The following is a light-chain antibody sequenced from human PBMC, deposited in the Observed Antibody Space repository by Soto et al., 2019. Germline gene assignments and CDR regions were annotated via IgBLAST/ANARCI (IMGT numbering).Light chain of an antibody. J-gene: IGKJ2*01. CDR1: QSVSSN. CDR2: GAS. Sequence: EIVMTQSPATLSVSPGERAALSCRASQSVSSNFAWYQQKPGQAPRLLIYGASTRATGIPARFSGSGSGTDFTLTISSLPSEDFAVYYCQQYNNWPYTFGQGTKLESK. V-gene: IGKV3-15*01. CDR3: QQYNNWPYT.